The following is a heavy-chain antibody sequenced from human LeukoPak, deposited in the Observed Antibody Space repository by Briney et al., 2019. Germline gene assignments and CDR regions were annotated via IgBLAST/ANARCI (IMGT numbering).Heavy chain of an antibody. Sequence: ASVKVSCKASGYTFTSYYMHWVRQAPGQGLEWMGTINPHGGSTSYAQKFQGRVTMTRDTSTSTVYMELSSLRSEDTAVYYCARASTPGYDSSGYFDYWGQGTLVPVSS. CDR3: ARASTPGYDSSGYFDY. CDR1: GYTFTSYY. CDR2: INPHGGST. V-gene: IGHV1-46*01. J-gene: IGHJ4*02. D-gene: IGHD3-22*01.